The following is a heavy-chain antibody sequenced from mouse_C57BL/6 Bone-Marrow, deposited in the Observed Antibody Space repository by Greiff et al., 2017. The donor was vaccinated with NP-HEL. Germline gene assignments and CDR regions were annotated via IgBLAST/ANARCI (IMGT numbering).Heavy chain of an antibody. J-gene: IGHJ1*03. CDR3: AREGTVVAHGYFDV. Sequence: QVQLQQPGAELVRPGSSVKLSCKASGYTFTSYWMHWVKQRPIQGLEWIGNIDPSDSETHYNQKFKDKATLTVDKSSSTAYMQHSSLTSEDSAVYYGAREGTVVAHGYFDVWGTGTTVTGSS. CDR2: IDPSDSET. D-gene: IGHD1-1*01. V-gene: IGHV1-52*01. CDR1: GYTFTSYW.